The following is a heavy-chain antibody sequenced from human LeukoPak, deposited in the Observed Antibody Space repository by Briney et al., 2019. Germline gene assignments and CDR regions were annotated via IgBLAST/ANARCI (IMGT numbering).Heavy chain of an antibody. J-gene: IGHJ4*02. CDR2: ISGSGGST. Sequence: GGSLRLSCAASGFTFSSYAMSWVRQAPGKGLEWVSAISGSGGSTYYADSVKGRFTISRDNSKNTLYLQMNSLRAEDTAVYYCAKDYPEGRIVVVPAANQVTDYWGQGTLVTVSS. V-gene: IGHV3-23*01. CDR1: GFTFSSYA. CDR3: AKDYPEGRIVVVPAANQVTDY. D-gene: IGHD2-2*01.